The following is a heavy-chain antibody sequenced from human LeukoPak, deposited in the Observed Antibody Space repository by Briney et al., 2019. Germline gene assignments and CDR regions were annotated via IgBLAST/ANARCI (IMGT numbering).Heavy chain of an antibody. CDR2: IKHDGST. CDR3: ARHLLRTSTSFDY. J-gene: IGHJ4*02. D-gene: IGHD1-14*01. V-gene: IGHV4-34*01. Sequence: SETLSLTCAVYGGSFSGYYWSWIRQPPGKGLEWIGEIKHDGSTKYNSSLKSRVTISIDTSKNQFSLKLSSVTAADTAVYYCARHLLRTSTSFDYWDQGNLVTVSS. CDR1: GGSFSGYY.